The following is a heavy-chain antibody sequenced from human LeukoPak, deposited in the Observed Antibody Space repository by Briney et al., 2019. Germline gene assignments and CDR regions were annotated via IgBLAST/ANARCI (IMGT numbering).Heavy chain of an antibody. D-gene: IGHD3-10*01. J-gene: IGHJ5*02. Sequence: SETLSLTCTVSGGSISSYYWSWIRQPPGKGLEWIGYIYYSGSANYNPSLKSRVTISVDMSKNQFSLKLSSVTAADTAVYYCARNLWFGELSFDPWGQGTLVTVSS. CDR2: IYYSGSA. CDR3: ARNLWFGELSFDP. CDR1: GGSISSYY. V-gene: IGHV4-59*01.